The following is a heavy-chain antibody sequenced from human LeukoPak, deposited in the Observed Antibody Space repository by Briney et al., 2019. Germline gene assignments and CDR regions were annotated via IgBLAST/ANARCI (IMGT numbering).Heavy chain of an antibody. J-gene: IGHJ4*02. CDR3: ARTWGIFGVVIYEAHFSFDY. Sequence: SETLSLTCTVSGGSISNYYWGWIRQPPGKGLEWIGSIYHSGSTHYNPSLKSRVTISVDTSKNQFSLKLSSVTAADTAVYYCARTWGIFGVVIYEAHFSFDYWGQGTLVTVSS. CDR2: IYHSGST. V-gene: IGHV4-38-2*02. D-gene: IGHD3-3*01. CDR1: GGSISNYY.